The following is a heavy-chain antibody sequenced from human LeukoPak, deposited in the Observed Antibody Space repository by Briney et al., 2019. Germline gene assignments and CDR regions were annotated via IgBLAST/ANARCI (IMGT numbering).Heavy chain of an antibody. D-gene: IGHD1-1*01. CDR2: IIPILGIA. Sequence: ASVKVSCKASGYTFTDYAMNWVRQAPGQGLEWMGRIIPILGIANYAQKFQGRVTITADKSTSTAYMELSSLRSEDTAVYYCARCPTQLYYMDVWGKGTTVTVSS. J-gene: IGHJ6*03. V-gene: IGHV1-69*04. CDR1: GYTFTDYA. CDR3: ARCPTQLYYMDV.